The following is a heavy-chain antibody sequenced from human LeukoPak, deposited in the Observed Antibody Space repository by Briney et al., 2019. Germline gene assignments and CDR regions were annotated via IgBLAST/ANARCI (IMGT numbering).Heavy chain of an antibody. CDR2: MNPNSGNT. D-gene: IGHD3-22*01. V-gene: IGHV1-8*01. CDR1: GYTFTSYD. J-gene: IGHJ3*02. CDR3: AAYYYDSSGYYDAFDI. Sequence: ASVKVSCKASGYTFTSYDINWVRQATGQGLEWMGWMNPNSGNTGYAQKFQGRVTMTRNTSISTAYMELSSPRSEDTAVYYCAAYYYDSSGYYDAFDIWGQGTMVTVSS.